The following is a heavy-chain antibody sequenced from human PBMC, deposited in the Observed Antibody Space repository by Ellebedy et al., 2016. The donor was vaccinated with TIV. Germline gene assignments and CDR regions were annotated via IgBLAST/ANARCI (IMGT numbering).Heavy chain of an antibody. CDR1: NFTFTNIR. CDR2: ISSSGSTI. J-gene: IGHJ4*02. Sequence: GGSLRLXXTASNFTFTNIRMSWVRQAPGKGLEWISYISSSGSTIYYEDSVKGRFTISRDNAKNSLYLQMNSLRAEDTAFYYCASFTSYWGQGTLVTVSS. CDR3: ASFTSY. V-gene: IGHV3-48*01.